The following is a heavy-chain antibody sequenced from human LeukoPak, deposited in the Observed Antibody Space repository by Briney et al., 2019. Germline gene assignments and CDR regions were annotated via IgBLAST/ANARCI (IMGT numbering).Heavy chain of an antibody. D-gene: IGHD1-1*01. CDR3: ARDSTGTVFDL. Sequence: GGSLRLSCAASGFTVSNNYMTWVRQAPGKGLEWVAQISQDGTESYSVDSVRGRFTISRDNAKNSVYLQMNSLRPEDTAVYYCARDSTGTVFDLWGQGTLVTVSS. CDR2: ISQDGTES. J-gene: IGHJ4*02. CDR1: GFTVSNNY. V-gene: IGHV3-7*01.